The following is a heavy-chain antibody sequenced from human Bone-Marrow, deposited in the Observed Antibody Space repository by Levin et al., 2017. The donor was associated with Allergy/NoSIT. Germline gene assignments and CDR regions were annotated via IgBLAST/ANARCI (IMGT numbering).Heavy chain of an antibody. CDR3: ARYTCYSTSCHVDY. CDR2: ISVGGSPT. D-gene: IGHD2-2*01. CDR1: EFTFSSYD. J-gene: IGHJ4*02. Sequence: LSLTCAASEFTFSSYDMTWVRQAPGKGLEWVSTISVGGSPTYYADSVQARFTISRDDSKNTLFLQMNSLRAEDTAVYYCARYTCYSTSCHVDYWGQGTLVTVSS. V-gene: IGHV3-23*01.